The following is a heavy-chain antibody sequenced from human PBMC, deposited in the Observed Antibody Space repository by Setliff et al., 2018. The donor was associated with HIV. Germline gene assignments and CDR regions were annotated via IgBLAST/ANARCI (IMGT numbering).Heavy chain of an antibody. V-gene: IGHV4-4*09. D-gene: IGHD3-22*01. CDR1: GGSISSYY. CDR2: IYTSGST. J-gene: IGHJ4*02. CDR3: ARGLSFYDPGGFDY. Sequence: SETLSLTCTVSGGSISSYYWSWIRQPPGKGLEWIGYIYTSGSTNYNPSLKSRVTISVDTSKNQFSLKLSYVTAADTAVYYCARGLSFYDPGGFDYWGQGTLVTVSS.